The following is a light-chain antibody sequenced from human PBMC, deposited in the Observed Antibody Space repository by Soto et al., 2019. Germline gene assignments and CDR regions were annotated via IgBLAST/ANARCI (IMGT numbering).Light chain of an antibody. CDR1: RSDVGGYNY. CDR2: DVS. J-gene: IGLJ1*01. Sequence: QSALTQPASVSGSPGQSITISCSGTRSDVGGYNYVSWYQQHPGKVPKLMIYDVSNRPSGVSNRFSGSKSGNTASLTISGLQAEDEADYYCSSYTSSSTVGVFGTGTKLTVL. V-gene: IGLV2-14*01. CDR3: SSYTSSSTVGV.